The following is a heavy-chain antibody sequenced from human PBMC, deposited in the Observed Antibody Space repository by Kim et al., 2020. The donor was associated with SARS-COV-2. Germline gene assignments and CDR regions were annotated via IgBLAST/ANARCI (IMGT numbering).Heavy chain of an antibody. CDR3: ARGQSASFCRFNAMYV. D-gene: IGHD3-10*01. Sequence: GGSLRLSCAASGFTLSDNSMNWVRQAPGKGLEWVSSISTSGSYIYYADSVKGRFTISRDNANNLLYLQMNGLGAEDTAVYYCARGQSASFCRFNAMYVWGRGTTVTVSS. CDR1: GFTLSDNS. V-gene: IGHV3-21*01. CDR2: ISTSGSYI. J-gene: IGHJ6*02.